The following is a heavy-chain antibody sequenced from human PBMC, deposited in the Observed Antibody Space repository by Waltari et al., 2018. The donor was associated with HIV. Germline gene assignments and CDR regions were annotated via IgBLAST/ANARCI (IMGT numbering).Heavy chain of an antibody. CDR2: IYYSGNT. Sequence: LQLQESGPGLVKPSETLSLTCTVSGGSISSSRYYWGWIRQPPGKGLEWVGSIYYSGNTYYNPSLMSRVTISLDTSKNQFSLKLSSVTAADTSVYYCARISTWFHLEGGDVWGQWTTVTVSS. CDR3: ARISTWFHLEGGDV. J-gene: IGHJ6*02. D-gene: IGHD3-3*01. CDR1: GGSISSSRYY. V-gene: IGHV4-39*01.